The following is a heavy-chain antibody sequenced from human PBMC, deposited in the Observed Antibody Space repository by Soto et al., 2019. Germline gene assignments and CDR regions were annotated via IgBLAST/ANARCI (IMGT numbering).Heavy chain of an antibody. D-gene: IGHD6-13*01. V-gene: IGHV4-34*01. CDR1: GGSFSGYY. CDR3: AREYGSSWFRFDY. CDR2: INHSGST. J-gene: IGHJ4*02. Sequence: PSETLSLTCAVYGGSFSGYYWSWIRQPPGKGLEWIGEINHSGSTNYNPSLKSRVTISVDTSKNQFSLKLSSVTAADTAVYYCAREYGSSWFRFDYWGQGTLVTVSS.